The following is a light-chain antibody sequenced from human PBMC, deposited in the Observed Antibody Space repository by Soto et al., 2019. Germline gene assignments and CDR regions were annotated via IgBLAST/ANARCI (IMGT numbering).Light chain of an antibody. J-gene: IGLJ2*01. CDR1: SRDVGAYNY. CDR2: DVN. Sequence: QSVLTQPASVSGSPGQSIIISCTGTSRDVGAYNYVSWYQQYPGRAPKLIIYDVNNRPSGDSNRFSGSKSGNMASLTISGLQAEDEADYYCSSYTISSTVVFGGGTKVTVL. CDR3: SSYTISSTVV. V-gene: IGLV2-14*03.